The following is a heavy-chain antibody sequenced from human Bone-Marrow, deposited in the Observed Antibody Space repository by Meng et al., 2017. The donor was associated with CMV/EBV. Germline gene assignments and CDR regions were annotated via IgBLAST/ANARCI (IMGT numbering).Heavy chain of an antibody. CDR2: TKQDGSEK. V-gene: IGHV3-7*01. D-gene: IGHD3-10*02. J-gene: IGHJ3*02. CDR1: RFTFSSYW. Sequence: GESLKISCAASRFTFSSYWMSWVRQTPGKGLEWVANTKQDGSEKYYVDSVKGRFTISRDNAKNSLYLQMNSLRAEDTAVYYCAKVFLRWVSDAFDIWGQGTMVTVSS. CDR3: AKVFLRWVSDAFDI.